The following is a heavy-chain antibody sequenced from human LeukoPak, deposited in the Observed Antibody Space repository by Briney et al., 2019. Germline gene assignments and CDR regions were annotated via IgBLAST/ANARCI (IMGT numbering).Heavy chain of an antibody. Sequence: PSETLSLTCTVSGDSISSYYWSWIRQPPGKGLEWVGYIYYSGSTNYNPSLKSRVTISVDTSKNQFSLKLSSVTAADTAVYYCARVNYSNKGWFDPWGQGTLVTVSS. CDR2: IYYSGST. CDR3: ARVNYSNKGWFDP. CDR1: GDSISSYY. D-gene: IGHD4-11*01. V-gene: IGHV4-59*01. J-gene: IGHJ5*02.